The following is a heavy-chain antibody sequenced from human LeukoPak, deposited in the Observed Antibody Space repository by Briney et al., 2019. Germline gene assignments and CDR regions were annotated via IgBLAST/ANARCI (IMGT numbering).Heavy chain of an antibody. CDR3: AISSNNYDSSGWYYFDY. V-gene: IGHV4-38-2*02. CDR1: GDSITGYY. J-gene: IGHJ4*02. Sequence: SETLSLTCSVSGDSITGYYWGWIRQPPGKGLEWIGNIYYSGSTYYNPSLKSRVTISVDTSKNQFSLKLRSVTAADTAVYYWAISSNNYDSSGWYYFDYWGQGTLVTVSS. D-gene: IGHD3-22*01. CDR2: IYYSGST.